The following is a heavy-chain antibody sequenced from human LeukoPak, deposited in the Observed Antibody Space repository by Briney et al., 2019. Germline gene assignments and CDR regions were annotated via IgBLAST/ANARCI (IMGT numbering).Heavy chain of an antibody. CDR3: ARDRGIAARPASWFDP. CDR1: GYTFTSYG. CDR2: ISAYNGNT. J-gene: IGHJ5*02. V-gene: IGHV1-18*01. D-gene: IGHD6-6*01. Sequence: ASVKVSCKASGYTFTSYGISWVRQAPGQGLEWMGWISAYNGNTNYAQKLQGRVTMTTDTSTSTAYMELRSLRSDDTAVYYCARDRGIAARPASWFDPWGQGTLVTVSS.